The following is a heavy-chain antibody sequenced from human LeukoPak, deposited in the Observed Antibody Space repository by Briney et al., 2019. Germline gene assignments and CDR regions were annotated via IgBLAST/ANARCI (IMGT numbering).Heavy chain of an antibody. J-gene: IGHJ4*02. D-gene: IGHD3-10*01. V-gene: IGHV4-39*07. CDR3: ARGRRYYYGSGPLDY. Sequence: SETLSLTCTVSGGSISSSSYNWGWIRQPPGKGLEWIGSIYYSGSTYFNPSLKSRVTISVDTSKNQFSLKLSSVTAADTAVYYCARGRRYYYGSGPLDYWGQGTLVTVSS. CDR1: GGSISSSSYN. CDR2: IYYSGST.